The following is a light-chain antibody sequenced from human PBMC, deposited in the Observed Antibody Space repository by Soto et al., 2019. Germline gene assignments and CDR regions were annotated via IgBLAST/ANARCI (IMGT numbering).Light chain of an antibody. J-gene: IGKJ5*01. V-gene: IGKV4-1*01. CDR3: QQYYSTPSIT. CDR2: WAS. CDR1: HSCLYSSHNKNY. Sequence: EIEMTQSPDSLALSLGERATINCTSTHSCLYSSHNKNYLAWYQQKQGQPPPMLIYWASTREYGVPDRFSGSGAGADLTLTISSLQAEDVSVYYCQQYYSTPSITFGQGTRVEIK.